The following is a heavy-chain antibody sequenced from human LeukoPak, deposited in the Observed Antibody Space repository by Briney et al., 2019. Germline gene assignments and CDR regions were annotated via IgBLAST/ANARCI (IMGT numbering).Heavy chain of an antibody. V-gene: IGHV3-23*01. D-gene: IGHD6-19*01. CDR3: AKPPIAVAGEAY. Sequence: GGSLRLSCAASGFTFSSYSMTWVRQAPGKGLEWVSAISGSGGSTYYADSVKGRFTISRDNSKNTLYLQMNSLRAEDTAIYYCAKPPIAVAGEAYWGQGTLVTVSS. CDR1: GFTFSSYS. J-gene: IGHJ4*02. CDR2: ISGSGGST.